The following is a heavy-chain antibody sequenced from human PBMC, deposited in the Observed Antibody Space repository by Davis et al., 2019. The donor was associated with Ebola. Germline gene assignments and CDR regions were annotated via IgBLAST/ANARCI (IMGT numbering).Heavy chain of an antibody. J-gene: IGHJ6*04. CDR1: GGSFSGYY. D-gene: IGHD2-21*01. Sequence: MPSETLSLTCAVYGGSFSGYYWSWIRQPPGKGLEWIGEINHSGSTNYNPSLKSRVTISVDTSKNQFSPKLSSVTAADTAVYYCARACWDYYYGMDVWGKGTTVTVSS. CDR2: INHSGST. V-gene: IGHV4-34*01. CDR3: ARACWDYYYGMDV.